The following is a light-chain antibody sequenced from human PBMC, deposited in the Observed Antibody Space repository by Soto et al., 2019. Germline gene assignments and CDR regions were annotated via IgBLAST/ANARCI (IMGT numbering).Light chain of an antibody. Sequence: QSVLTQPPSVSAAPGQKVTISCSGSSSNVGGNSVSWYQQLPGTAPKLLIYDDNKRPSGIPDRFSGSKSGTSATLGITGFQTGDEADYYCGSWDSSLSAYVFGTGTKV. CDR2: DDN. J-gene: IGLJ1*01. CDR3: GSWDSSLSAYV. CDR1: SSNVGGNS. V-gene: IGLV1-51*01.